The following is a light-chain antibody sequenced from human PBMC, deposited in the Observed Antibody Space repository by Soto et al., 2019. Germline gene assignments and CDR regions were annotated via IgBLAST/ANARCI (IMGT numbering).Light chain of an antibody. V-gene: IGKV3-20*01. CDR2: GAS. J-gene: IGKJ1*01. CDR1: QRINNNY. CDR3: QQYGRSPWT. Sequence: EIVLTQSPGTVSLSPGARAPLSCRASQRINNNYVAWFQQNTGQAPRLLIHGASERATGIPDRFSGSGSGTDFTLTISGLEPEDFAVYYCQQYGRSPWTFGQGTKVDIK.